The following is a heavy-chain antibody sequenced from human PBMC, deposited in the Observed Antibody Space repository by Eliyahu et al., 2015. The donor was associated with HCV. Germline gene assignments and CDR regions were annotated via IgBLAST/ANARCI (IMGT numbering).Heavy chain of an antibody. CDR3: ARDAGDCGYXTCLXDL. J-gene: IGHJ1*01. Sequence: QADLVESGGGVVQPGRSLRLSCAAATFXFSRYSIXWVRQTPDKGLEWVAXISHDETSRXYSDSVRGRFTIXRDNFKYTSSLKMNNLKTEDTAIYYCARDAGDCGYXTCLXDLWGQGTLVXVSS. V-gene: IGHV3-30*03. CDR1: TFXFSRYS. D-gene: IGHD5-12*01. CDR2: ISHDETSR.